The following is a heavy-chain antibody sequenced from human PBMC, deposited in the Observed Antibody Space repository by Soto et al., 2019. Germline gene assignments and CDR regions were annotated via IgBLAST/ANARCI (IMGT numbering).Heavy chain of an antibody. J-gene: IGHJ4*02. Sequence: PSETLSLTCTVSGGSISSYYWSWIRQPPGKGLEWIGYIYYSGSANYNPSLKSRVTISVDTSKNQFSLKLSSVTAADTAVYYCARHSNYDFWSAYPDYWGQGALVTVSS. CDR3: ARHSNYDFWSAYPDY. CDR2: IYYSGSA. D-gene: IGHD3-3*01. CDR1: GGSISSYY. V-gene: IGHV4-59*08.